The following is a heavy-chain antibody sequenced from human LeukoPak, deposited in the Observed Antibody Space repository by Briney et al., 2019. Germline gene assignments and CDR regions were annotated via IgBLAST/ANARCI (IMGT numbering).Heavy chain of an antibody. J-gene: IGHJ3*02. CDR3: ARHKYSSGWPPEGAFDI. D-gene: IGHD6-19*01. CDR2: IYYSGST. CDR1: GGSISSTTYY. V-gene: IGHV4-39*01. Sequence: SETLSLTCNVSGGSISSTTYYWGWIRQPPRKGLEWIASIYYSGSTYYNPSLKSRVTISVDTSKNQFSLKLSSVTAADTAVYYCARHKYSSGWPPEGAFDIWGQGTMVTVSS.